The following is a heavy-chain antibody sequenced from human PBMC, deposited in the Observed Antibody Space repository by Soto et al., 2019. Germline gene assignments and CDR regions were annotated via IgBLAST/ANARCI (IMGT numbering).Heavy chain of an antibody. V-gene: IGHV4-59*01. CDR1: GGSISGSY. CDR3: AKYRRTDAEGYSFDY. CDR2: IHYSGST. J-gene: IGHJ4*02. Sequence: QVQLQESGPGLAKPSETLSLTCTVSGGSISGSYWSWIRQTPGKVLRWIGYIHYSGSTNYTPSLKSRVTMSVDSAKNQFSLELNSVSAADTAVYFCAKYRRTDAEGYSFDYWGQGALVTVSS. D-gene: IGHD2-15*01.